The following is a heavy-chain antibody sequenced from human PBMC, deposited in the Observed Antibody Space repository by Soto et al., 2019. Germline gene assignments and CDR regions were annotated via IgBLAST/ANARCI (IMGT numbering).Heavy chain of an antibody. Sequence: SETLALTCTVSGGSISSGGYYWSWIRQHPGKGLEWIGYIYYSGSTYYNPSLKSRVTISVDTSKNQFSLKLSSVTAADTAVYYCARSLSVDTAMVSGYWGPGPLVTVSS. CDR1: GGSISSGGYY. V-gene: IGHV4-31*03. J-gene: IGHJ4*02. CDR2: IYYSGST. CDR3: ARSLSVDTAMVSGY. D-gene: IGHD5-18*01.